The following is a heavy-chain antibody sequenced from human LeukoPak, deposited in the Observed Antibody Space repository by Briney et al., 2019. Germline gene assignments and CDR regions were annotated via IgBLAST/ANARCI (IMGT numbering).Heavy chain of an antibody. J-gene: IGHJ4*02. Sequence: GGSLRLSCSASGFTLTNYALHWVRQTAGKGLEYVSAISPNENRVYYADFVQGRFTISRDNFKRTLYLQMSSLRPEDTAVYYCVTFHDFWSGHYSPTGDYWGQGTLVTVSS. D-gene: IGHD3-3*01. CDR2: ISPNENRV. CDR3: VTFHDFWSGHYSPTGDY. CDR1: GFTLTNYA. V-gene: IGHV3-64D*06.